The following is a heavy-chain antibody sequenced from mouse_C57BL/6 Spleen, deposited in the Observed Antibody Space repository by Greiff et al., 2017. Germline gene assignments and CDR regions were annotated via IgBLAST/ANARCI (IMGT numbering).Heavy chain of an antibody. J-gene: IGHJ1*03. CDR3: TTPYFDV. Sequence: EVQLQQSGAELVRPGASVKLSCTASGFNIKDDYMHWVKQRPEQGLEWIGWIDPENGDTEYAAKFQGKATITADTSSNTAYLQLRSLTSEYTAVYYCTTPYFDVWGTGTTVTVSS. V-gene: IGHV14-4*01. CDR2: IDPENGDT. CDR1: GFNIKDDY.